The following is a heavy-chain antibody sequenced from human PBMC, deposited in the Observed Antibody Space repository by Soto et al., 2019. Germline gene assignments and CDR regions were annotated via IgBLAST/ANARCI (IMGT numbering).Heavy chain of an antibody. Sequence: SETLSLTCTVSGGSISSSSYYWGWIRQPPGKGLEWIGSIYYSGSTYYNPSLKSRVTISVDTSKNQFSLKLSSVTAADTAVYYCARRRRAYGDFNGNWFDPWGQGTLVTVSS. V-gene: IGHV4-39*01. CDR3: ARRRRAYGDFNGNWFDP. CDR1: GGSISSSSYY. J-gene: IGHJ5*02. D-gene: IGHD2-8*01. CDR2: IYYSGST.